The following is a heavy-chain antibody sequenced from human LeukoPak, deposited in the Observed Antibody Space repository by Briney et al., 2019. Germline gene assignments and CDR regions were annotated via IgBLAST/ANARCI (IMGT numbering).Heavy chain of an antibody. J-gene: IGHJ5*02. D-gene: IGHD6-19*01. V-gene: IGHV4-4*02. Sequence: HPSGTLSLTCAVSGGSISSSNWWSWVRQPPGKGLEWIGEIYHSGSTNYNPSLKSRVTISVDKSKNQFSLRLNSVTAADTAVYFCARDSEQWLVRGWFDPWGQGTLVTVSS. CDR3: ARDSEQWLVRGWFDP. CDR1: GGSISSSNW. CDR2: IYHSGST.